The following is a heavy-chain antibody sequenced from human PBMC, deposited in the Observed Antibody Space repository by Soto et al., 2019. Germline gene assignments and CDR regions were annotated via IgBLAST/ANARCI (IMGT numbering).Heavy chain of an antibody. CDR1: GFTFSSYS. CDR3: ARDQMGSSGLEHFDY. Sequence: KSGGSLRLSCAASGFTFSSYSMNWVRQAPGKGLEWVSSISSSSSYIYYADSVKGRFTISRDNAKNSLYLQMDSLRAEDTAVYYCARDQMGSSGLEHFDYWGQGTLVTVSS. V-gene: IGHV3-21*01. CDR2: ISSSSSYI. D-gene: IGHD6-19*01. J-gene: IGHJ4*02.